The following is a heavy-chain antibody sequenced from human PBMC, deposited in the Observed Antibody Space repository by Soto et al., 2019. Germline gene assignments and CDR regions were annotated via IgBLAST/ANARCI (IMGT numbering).Heavy chain of an antibody. CDR1: GGSISSSSYY. CDR2: IYYSGST. Sequence: SETLSLTCTVSGGSISSSSYYWSWIRQHPGKGLEWIGYIYYSGSTYYNPSLKSRVTISVDTSKNQFSLKLSSVTAADTAVYYCAREAAGILNWFDPWGQGTLVTVSS. J-gene: IGHJ5*02. CDR3: AREAAGILNWFDP. V-gene: IGHV4-31*03. D-gene: IGHD6-25*01.